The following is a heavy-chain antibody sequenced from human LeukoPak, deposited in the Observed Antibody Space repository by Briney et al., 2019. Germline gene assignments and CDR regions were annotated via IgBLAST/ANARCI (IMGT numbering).Heavy chain of an antibody. J-gene: IGHJ5*02. CDR2: ISTDGSIT. CDR3: AKDNRPGYFGP. Sequence: PGGSLRLSCAASGFTFSSYWMHWVRQVPGKGLVLVARISTDGSITSYADSVRGRFTVSRDNAKNTVDLQMNSLRAEDTAVYYCAKDNRPGYFGPWGQGTLVTVSS. CDR1: GFTFSSYW. D-gene: IGHD5-12*01. V-gene: IGHV3-74*01.